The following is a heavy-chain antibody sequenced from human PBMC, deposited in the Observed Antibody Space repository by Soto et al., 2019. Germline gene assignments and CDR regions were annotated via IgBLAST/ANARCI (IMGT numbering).Heavy chain of an antibody. D-gene: IGHD6-6*01. CDR3: AKRSSSSTFAY. CDR2: ISGSDDST. CDR1: GFTFSSYA. Sequence: EVQLLESGGGLVQPGESLRLSCAASGFTFSSYAMSWVRQAPGKGLEWVSVISGSDDSTYYADSVKGRFTISRDNSKNTLYLQMNSLRAEDTVVYYCAKRSSSSTFAYWGQGTLVTVSS. V-gene: IGHV3-23*01. J-gene: IGHJ4*02.